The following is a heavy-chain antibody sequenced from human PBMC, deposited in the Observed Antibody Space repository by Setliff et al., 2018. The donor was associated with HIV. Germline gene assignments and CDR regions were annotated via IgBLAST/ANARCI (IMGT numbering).Heavy chain of an antibody. Sequence: GGSLRLSCAASGFTFSSYSMNLVRQAPGKGLEWVSYISSSSSTIYYADSVKGRFTISRDNAKNSLYLQMNSLRAEDTAVYYCARGVRYPIQYFDYWGQGTLVTVSS. CDR3: ARGVRYPIQYFDY. V-gene: IGHV3-48*04. D-gene: IGHD1-1*01. CDR1: GFTFSSYS. J-gene: IGHJ4*02. CDR2: ISSSSSTI.